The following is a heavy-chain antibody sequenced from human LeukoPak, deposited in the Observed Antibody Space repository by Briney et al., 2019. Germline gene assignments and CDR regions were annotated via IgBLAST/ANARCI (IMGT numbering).Heavy chain of an antibody. CDR2: IYYSGST. CDR1: GGSISSSSYY. V-gene: IGHV4-39*01. D-gene: IGHD6-13*01. J-gene: IGHJ5*02. CDR3: ARVGSSSWKGFDP. Sequence: KPSETLSLTCTVSGGSISSSSYYWGWIRQPPGKGLEWIGSIYYSGSTYYNPSLKSRVTISVDTSKNQFSLKLSSVTAADTAVYYCARVGSSSWKGFDPWGQGTLVTVSS.